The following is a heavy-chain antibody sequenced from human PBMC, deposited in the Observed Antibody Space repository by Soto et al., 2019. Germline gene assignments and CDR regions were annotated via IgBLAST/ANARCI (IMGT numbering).Heavy chain of an antibody. J-gene: IGHJ6*02. CDR3: ASHLELLPYYCYGMDV. CDR2: IIPIFGTA. Sequence: QVQLVQSGAEVKKPGSSVKVSCKASGGTFSSYAISWVRQAPGQGLEWMGGIIPIFGTANYAQKFQGRVTITADESTSNAYMELSSLRSEDTAVYYCASHLELLPYYCYGMDVWGQGTTVTVSS. CDR1: GGTFSSYA. V-gene: IGHV1-69*01. D-gene: IGHD1-26*01.